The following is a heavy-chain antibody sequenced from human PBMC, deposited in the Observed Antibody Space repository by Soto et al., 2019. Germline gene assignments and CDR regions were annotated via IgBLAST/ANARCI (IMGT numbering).Heavy chain of an antibody. D-gene: IGHD6-13*01. Sequence: EASVKVSCKASGYTFTGYYMHWVRQAPGQGLEWMGWINPNSGGTNYAQKFQGWVTMTRDTSISTAYMELSRLRSDDTAVYYCARGAAADNYYYGMDVWGQGTTVTVSS. CDR3: ARGAAADNYYYGMDV. CDR1: GYTFTGYY. J-gene: IGHJ6*02. CDR2: INPNSGGT. V-gene: IGHV1-2*04.